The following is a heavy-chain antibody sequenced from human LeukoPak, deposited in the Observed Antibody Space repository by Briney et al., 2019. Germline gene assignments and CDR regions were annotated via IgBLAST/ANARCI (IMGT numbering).Heavy chain of an antibody. Sequence: PGRSLRLSCAASGFTFSSYGMTWVRQAPGKGLEWVSSISGSSSHIYYADSVKGRFTISRDNAKNSLYLQMNSLRAEDTAVYYCARDSGRGGGILTGAHFDYWGQGTLVTVSS. CDR3: ARDSGRGGGILTGAHFDY. CDR1: GFTFSSYG. J-gene: IGHJ4*02. V-gene: IGHV3-21*04. CDR2: ISGSSSHI. D-gene: IGHD3-9*01.